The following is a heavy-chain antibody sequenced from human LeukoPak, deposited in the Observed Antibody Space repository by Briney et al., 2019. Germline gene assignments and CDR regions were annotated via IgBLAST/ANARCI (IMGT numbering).Heavy chain of an antibody. CDR3: ANGDSGWFIDY. D-gene: IGHD6-19*01. Sequence: GGSLRLSCAASGFTFDDSDMHWVRQAPGKGLEWVSLISWNGGSTYYADSVRGRFTISRDNSKNSLYLQMNSLRPEDTALYYCANGDSGWFIDYWGQGTLVTVSS. CDR2: ISWNGGST. CDR1: GFTFDDSD. J-gene: IGHJ4*02. V-gene: IGHV3-43D*03.